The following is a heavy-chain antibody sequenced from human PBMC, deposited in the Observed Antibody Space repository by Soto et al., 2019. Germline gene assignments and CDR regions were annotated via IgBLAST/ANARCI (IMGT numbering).Heavy chain of an antibody. V-gene: IGHV6-1*01. CDR2: TYYKSKWYN. D-gene: IGHD1-1*01. J-gene: IGHJ4*02. CDR3: AREKLERRPYFDY. CDR1: GDSVSSTSVA. Sequence: SQTLSLTCAISGDSVSSTSVAWNWIRQSPSRGLEWLGRTYYKSKWYNDYALSVKSRITINPDTSKNQFSLQLNSVTPDDAAVYYCAREKLERRPYFDYWGQGTLVTVSS.